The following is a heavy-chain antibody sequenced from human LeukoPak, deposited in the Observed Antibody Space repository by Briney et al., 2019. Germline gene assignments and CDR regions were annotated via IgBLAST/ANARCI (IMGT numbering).Heavy chain of an antibody. Sequence: SVKVSCKASGGTFSSYAISWVRQAPGQGLEWMGGIIPIFGTANYAQKFQGRVTITADESTSTAYMELSGLRSEDTAVYYCARDRDVVVPAAIPDWRGWFDPWGQGTLVTVSS. V-gene: IGHV1-69*13. J-gene: IGHJ5*02. CDR1: GGTFSSYA. CDR2: IIPIFGTA. D-gene: IGHD2-2*01. CDR3: ARDRDVVVPAAIPDWRGWFDP.